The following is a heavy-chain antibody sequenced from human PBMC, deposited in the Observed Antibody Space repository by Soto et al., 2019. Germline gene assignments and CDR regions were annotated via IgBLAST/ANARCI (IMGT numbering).Heavy chain of an antibody. V-gene: IGHV4-59*01. CDR3: ARVNYGDYYYGMDV. J-gene: IGHJ6*02. CDR2: ISYTGSA. Sequence: WETLSLTCTVSGGSINYSYWTWIRQPPGKGLEWIGYISYTGSANYNASLKSRLTISVDTSKNQFSLKLSSVTAADTALYYCARVNYGDYYYGMDVWGQGTTVTVSS. D-gene: IGHD4-17*01. CDR1: GGSINYSY.